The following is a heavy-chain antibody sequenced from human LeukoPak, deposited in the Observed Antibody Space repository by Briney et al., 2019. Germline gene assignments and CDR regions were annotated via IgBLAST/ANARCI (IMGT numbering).Heavy chain of an antibody. J-gene: IGHJ4*02. CDR1: GFTFTSSA. CDR2: IVVGSGNT. V-gene: IGHV1-58*02. Sequence: GTSVKVSCKASGFTFTSSAMQWVRQARGQRLEWIGWIVVGSGNTNYAQKLQERVTITRDMSTSTAYMELSSLRSEDTAVYYCAALWDTRGGYFDYWGQGTLVTVSS. D-gene: IGHD3-10*01. CDR3: AALWDTRGGYFDY.